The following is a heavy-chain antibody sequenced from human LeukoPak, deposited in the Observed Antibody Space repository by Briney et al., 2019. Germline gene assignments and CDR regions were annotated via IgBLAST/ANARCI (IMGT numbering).Heavy chain of an antibody. CDR1: GFTFSTYP. CDR3: ARGYGDYGKYYFDS. V-gene: IGHV3-21*01. J-gene: IGHJ4*02. CDR2: ISSGSGYI. Sequence: GGSLRLSCAASGFTFSTYPMNWARQAPGKGLEWVLSISSGSGYIYYAASVKGRFTISRDNAKNSLYLQMNSLRAGDTAVYYCARGYGDYGKYYFDSWGQGTLVTASS. D-gene: IGHD4-17*01.